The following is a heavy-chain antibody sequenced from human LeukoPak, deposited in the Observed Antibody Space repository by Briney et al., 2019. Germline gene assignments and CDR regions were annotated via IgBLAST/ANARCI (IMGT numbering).Heavy chain of an antibody. J-gene: IGHJ4*02. CDR3: ARANYGDYVGY. CDR1: GFTFSSYW. D-gene: IGHD4-17*01. CDR2: IKQDGSEK. V-gene: IGHV3-7*03. Sequence: GGSLRLSCAASGFTFSSYWMSWVRQAPGKGLEWVANIKQDGSEKYYVDSVKGRFTISRDNAKNSLYLQMNGLRAEDTAVYYCARANYGDYVGYWGQGTPVTVSS.